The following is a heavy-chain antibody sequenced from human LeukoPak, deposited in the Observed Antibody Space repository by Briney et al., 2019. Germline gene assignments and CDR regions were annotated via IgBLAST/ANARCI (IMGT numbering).Heavy chain of an antibody. V-gene: IGHV3-33*01. J-gene: IGHJ3*02. CDR1: GFTFSSYG. CDR2: ICYDGSNK. D-gene: IGHD3-22*01. CDR3: ARLDSSGYFVRGAFDI. Sequence: GGSLRLSCVASGFTFSSYGMQWVRQAPGKGLEWVAVICYDGSNKYYADSVKGRFTISRDNSKNTLYLQMNSLRAADTAVYYCARLDSSGYFVRGAFDIWGQATMVSLSS.